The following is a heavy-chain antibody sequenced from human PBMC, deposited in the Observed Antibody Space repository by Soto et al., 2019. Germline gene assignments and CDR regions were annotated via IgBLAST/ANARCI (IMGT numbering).Heavy chain of an antibody. D-gene: IGHD3-9*01. J-gene: IGHJ6*02. Sequence: GGSLRLSCAASGFTFSSYDMHWVRQATGKGLEWVSAIGTAGDTYYPGSVKGRFTISRENAKNSLYLQMNSLRAEDTAVYYCARDRYYDILTGYYEVNYGMDVWGQGTTVTVSS. CDR2: IGTAGDT. CDR3: ARDRYYDILTGYYEVNYGMDV. CDR1: GFTFSSYD. V-gene: IGHV3-13*01.